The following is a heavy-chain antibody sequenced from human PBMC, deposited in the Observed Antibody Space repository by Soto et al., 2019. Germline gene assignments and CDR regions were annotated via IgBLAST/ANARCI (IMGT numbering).Heavy chain of an antibody. CDR3: ARTKCSGGSCYSWSLDY. V-gene: IGHV4-31*03. CDR2: RYYSEST. CDR1: GGSITTGGYY. D-gene: IGHD2-15*01. J-gene: IGHJ4*02. Sequence: SETLSLTCTVSGGSITTGGYYWSWIRQLPGKGLEWIGHRYYSESTYYNPSLKSRVSISLDTSKNQFSLKLSFVTAADTAMYYCARTKCSGGSCYSWSLDYWGQGTPVPSPQ.